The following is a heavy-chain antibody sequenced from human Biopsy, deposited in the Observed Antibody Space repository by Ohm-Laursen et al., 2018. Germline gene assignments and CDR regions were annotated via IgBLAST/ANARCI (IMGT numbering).Heavy chain of an antibody. CDR1: GYSFTSYY. Sequence: PSVKVSCQASGYSFTSYYMHWVRQAPGQGLEWMGMINPSGSTTSYPQIFQGRVTMTRDTSKSTVYMELSSLRSADTAVYFCARNTGWYGDLYYFDYWGQGTLVTVSS. CDR3: ARNTGWYGDLYYFDY. V-gene: IGHV1-46*01. D-gene: IGHD6-19*01. CDR2: INPSGSTT. J-gene: IGHJ4*02.